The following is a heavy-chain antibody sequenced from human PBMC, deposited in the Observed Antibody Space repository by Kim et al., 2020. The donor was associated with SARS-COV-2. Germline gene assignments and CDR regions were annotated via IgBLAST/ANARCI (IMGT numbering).Heavy chain of an antibody. Sequence: GGSLRLSCAASGFTFSSYAMSWVRQAPGKGLEWVSAISGSGGSTYYADSVKGRFTISRDNSKNTLYLQMNSLRAEDTAVYYCAKDTVGIVVVTLDYWGQGTLVTVSS. D-gene: IGHD3-22*01. J-gene: IGHJ4*02. CDR1: GFTFSSYA. CDR3: AKDTVGIVVVTLDY. V-gene: IGHV3-23*01. CDR2: ISGSGGST.